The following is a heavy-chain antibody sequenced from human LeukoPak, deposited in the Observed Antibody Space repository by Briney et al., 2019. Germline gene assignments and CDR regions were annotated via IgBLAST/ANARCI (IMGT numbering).Heavy chain of an antibody. J-gene: IGHJ4*02. CDR2: IYPGDSDT. CDR3: ARGGYKAPFDY. Sequence: GESLKISCKGSGYTFTSYWIGWVRQMPGKGLEWMGIIYPGDSDTRDSPSFQGQVTISADKSISTAYLQWSSMKASDTPMYYCARGGYKAPFDYGGKETLVTVSS. V-gene: IGHV5-51*01. CDR1: GYTFTSYW. D-gene: IGHD5-24*01.